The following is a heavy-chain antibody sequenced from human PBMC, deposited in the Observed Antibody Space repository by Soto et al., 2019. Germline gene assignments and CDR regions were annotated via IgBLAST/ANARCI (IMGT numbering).Heavy chain of an antibody. CDR1: GFTFSSYS. D-gene: IGHD6-19*01. CDR3: ARDTGGWAPYFDY. CDR2: ISSSSSYI. Sequence: GGSLRLSCAASGFTFSSYSMNWVRQAPGKGLEWVSSISSSSSYIYYADSVKGRFTISRDNVKNSLYLQMNSLRAEDTAVYYCARDTGGWAPYFDYWGQGTLVNVSS. J-gene: IGHJ4*02. V-gene: IGHV3-21*01.